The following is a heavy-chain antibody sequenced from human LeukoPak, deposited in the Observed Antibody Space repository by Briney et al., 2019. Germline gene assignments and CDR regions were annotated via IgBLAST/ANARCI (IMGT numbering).Heavy chain of an antibody. CDR2: INDDGRST. J-gene: IGHJ4*02. CDR3: VRDWAPASMQAAPFDC. CDR1: GFTFSSYW. V-gene: IGHV3-74*01. Sequence: PGGSLRLSCAASGFTFSSYWMHWVRQAPGKGLVGVSRINDDGRSTSYADSVKGRFTISRDNSKNTLYLQMNSLRLEDTAVYYCVRDWAPASMQAAPFDCWGQGTLVTVSS. D-gene: IGHD2/OR15-2a*01.